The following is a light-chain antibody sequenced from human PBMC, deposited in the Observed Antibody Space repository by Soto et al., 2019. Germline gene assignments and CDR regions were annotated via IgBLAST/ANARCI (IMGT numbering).Light chain of an antibody. CDR3: QQYNDRPWT. V-gene: IGKV3-15*01. CDR2: STS. CDR1: QSVSSN. Sequence: EIVMTQSPATMSVSPGERATLSCRASQSVSSNLAWFQQKPGQAPRLLMYSTSTRATGIPVRFSGSGSGTEFTLTISSLQSEDFAVYYCQQYNDRPWTFGQGTKVEIK. J-gene: IGKJ1*01.